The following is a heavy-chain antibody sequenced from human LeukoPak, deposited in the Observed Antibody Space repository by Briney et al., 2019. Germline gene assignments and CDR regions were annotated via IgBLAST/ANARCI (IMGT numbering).Heavy chain of an antibody. D-gene: IGHD1-14*01. Sequence: PGGSLRLSCAASGFTFSSFWMHWVRQAPGKGLVWVSRINNDGSRTNYADSVKGRFTISRDNAKNTLYLQMSSLRAEDTAVYYCARGTDLSTGGAFDNWGQGTMVTVSS. CDR1: GFTFSSFW. V-gene: IGHV3-74*01. CDR2: INNDGSRT. CDR3: ARGTDLSTGGAFDN. J-gene: IGHJ3*02.